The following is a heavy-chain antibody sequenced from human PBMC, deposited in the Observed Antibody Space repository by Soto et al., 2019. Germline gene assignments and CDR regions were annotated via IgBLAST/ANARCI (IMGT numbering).Heavy chain of an antibody. J-gene: IGHJ6*02. CDR2: IIPIFGTA. CDR3: ARDWAVAGTPYYGMDV. Sequence: ASVKVSCKASGGTFSSYAISWVRQAPGQGLEWMGGIIPIFGTANYAQKFQGRVTITADESTSTAYMELSSLRSEDTAVYYCARDWAVAGTPYYGMDVWGQGTTVTVSS. V-gene: IGHV1-69*13. D-gene: IGHD6-19*01. CDR1: GGTFSSYA.